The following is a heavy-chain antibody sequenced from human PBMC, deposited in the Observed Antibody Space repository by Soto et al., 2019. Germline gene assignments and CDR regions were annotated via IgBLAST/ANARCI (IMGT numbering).Heavy chain of an antibody. CDR1: GFTFSGSA. CDR2: IRSKANSYAT. J-gene: IGHJ3*02. Sequence: EMQLVESGGGLVQPGGSLKLSCAASGFTFSGSAIYWVRKASGKGLEWVGHIRSKANSYATGYAVSVKGRFTISRDESKNTAYLQMNRLKTEDTAVYYCTRHGYGGKSAAFDIWGQGTMVTVSS. CDR3: TRHGYGGKSAAFDI. D-gene: IGHD5-12*01. V-gene: IGHV3-73*02.